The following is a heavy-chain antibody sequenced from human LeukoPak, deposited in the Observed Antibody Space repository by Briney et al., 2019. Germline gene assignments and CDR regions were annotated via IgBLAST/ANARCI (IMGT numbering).Heavy chain of an antibody. D-gene: IGHD6-6*01. CDR3: AKEAEYSSSSRPWFDP. CDR2: ISGSGGST. Sequence: GGSLRLSCAASGFTFSSYAMSWVRQAPGKGLEWVSAISGSGGSTYYADSVKGRFTISRDNAKNSLYLQMNSLRAEDTALYYCAKEAEYSSSSRPWFDPWGQGTLVTVSS. V-gene: IGHV3-23*01. J-gene: IGHJ5*02. CDR1: GFTFSSYA.